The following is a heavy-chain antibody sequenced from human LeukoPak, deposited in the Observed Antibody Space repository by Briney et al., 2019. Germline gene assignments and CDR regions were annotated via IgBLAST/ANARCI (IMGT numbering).Heavy chain of an antibody. D-gene: IGHD5-24*01. CDR3: AILNHPDGRVY. CDR1: GYTFTTSW. J-gene: IGHJ4*02. Sequence: GESLRISCQGSGYTFTTSWIGWVRQLPGKGLEWMAIIYASDSDTKYSPSFQGQVSISTDRSISTAYLQWSSLKASDTAMYYCAILNHPDGRVYWGQGTLVTVSS. CDR2: IYASDSDT. V-gene: IGHV5-51*01.